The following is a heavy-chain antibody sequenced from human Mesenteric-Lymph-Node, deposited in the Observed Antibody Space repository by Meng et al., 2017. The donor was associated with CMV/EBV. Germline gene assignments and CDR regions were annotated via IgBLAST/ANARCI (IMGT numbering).Heavy chain of an antibody. CDR2: SNAGNGNT. CDR3: ARGRSDIVATIEYYFDY. J-gene: IGHJ4*02. D-gene: IGHD5-12*01. CDR1: GYTFTNYA. V-gene: IGHV1-3*02. Sequence: ASVKVSCKASGYTFTNYAIHWVRQAPGQRLEWVGWSNAGNGNTKHSQEFQIRVTITRDTSASTAYMDLSSLRSEDTAVYYCARGRSDIVATIEYYFDYWGQGTLVTVSS.